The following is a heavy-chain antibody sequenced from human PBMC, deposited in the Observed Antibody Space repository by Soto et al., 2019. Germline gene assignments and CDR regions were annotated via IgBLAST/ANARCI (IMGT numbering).Heavy chain of an antibody. D-gene: IGHD3-10*01. CDR3: ARAGAGSYYSGSGMTY. CDR1: GGSISSGDYY. V-gene: IGHV4-30-4*01. CDR2: IYYSGST. J-gene: IGHJ4*02. Sequence: SETLSLTCTVSGGSISSGDYYWSWIRQPPGKGLEWIGYIYYSGSTYYNPSLKSRVTISVDTSKNQFSLKLSSVTAADTAVYYCARAGAGSYYSGSGMTYWGQGTLVTV.